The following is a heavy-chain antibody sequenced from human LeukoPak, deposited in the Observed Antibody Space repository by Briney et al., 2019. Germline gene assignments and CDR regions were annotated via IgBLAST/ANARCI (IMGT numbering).Heavy chain of an antibody. J-gene: IGHJ4*02. CDR2: MNPNSGNT. CDR3: ARGQKSALTYGSGTYAHYFDY. D-gene: IGHD3-10*01. CDR1: GYTFSSYD. V-gene: IGHV1-8*01. Sequence: ASVKVSCKASGYTFSSYDINWVRQATGQGLEWMGWMNPNSGNTGYAQKFQGRVTMTRNTSISTAYMELSSLRSEDTAVYYCARGQKSALTYGSGTYAHYFDYWGQGTLVTVSS.